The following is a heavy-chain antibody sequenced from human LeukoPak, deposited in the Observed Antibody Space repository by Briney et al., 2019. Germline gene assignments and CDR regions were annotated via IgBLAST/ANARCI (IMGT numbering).Heavy chain of an antibody. Sequence: PGRSLGLSCAASGFTFSTYVMHWVRQAPGKGLEWVAVIWYDGSKKDYADSVKGRFTISRDNSKNTLYLQMNSLRAEDTAVYYCAREMNYGDYFDYWGQGTLVTVSS. CDR2: IWYDGSKK. CDR1: GFTFSTYV. J-gene: IGHJ4*02. D-gene: IGHD4-17*01. CDR3: AREMNYGDYFDY. V-gene: IGHV3-33*01.